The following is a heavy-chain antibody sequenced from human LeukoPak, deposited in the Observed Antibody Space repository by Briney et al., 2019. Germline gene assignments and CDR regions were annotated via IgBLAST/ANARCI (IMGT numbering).Heavy chain of an antibody. CDR3: ARASDYYYYMDV. J-gene: IGHJ6*03. CDR2: ISSSSSTI. CDR1: GFTFSSYS. V-gene: IGHV3-48*04. Sequence: PGESLRLSCAASGFTFSSYSMNWVRQAPGKGLEWVSYISSSSSTIYYADSVKGRFTISRDNAKNSLYLQMNSLRAEDTAVYYCARASDYYYYMDVWGKGTTVTVPS.